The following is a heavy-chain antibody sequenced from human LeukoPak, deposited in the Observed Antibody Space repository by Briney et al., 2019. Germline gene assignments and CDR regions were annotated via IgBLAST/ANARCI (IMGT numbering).Heavy chain of an antibody. CDR3: ARELKTGYSYAPFDC. D-gene: IGHD5-18*01. J-gene: IGHJ4*02. CDR2: ISSSSSYI. Sequence: NPGGSLRLSCAASGFTFSVYTMNWVRQAPGKGLEWVSSISSSSSYIYYADSVKGRFTISRDNAKNSLFLLMNSRRAEDTAVYYCARELKTGYSYAPFDCWGQGTLVTVSS. CDR1: GFTFSVYT. V-gene: IGHV3-21*01.